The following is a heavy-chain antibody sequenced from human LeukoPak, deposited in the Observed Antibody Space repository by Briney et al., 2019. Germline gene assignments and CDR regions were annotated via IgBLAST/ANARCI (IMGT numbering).Heavy chain of an antibody. CDR1: GYTFTGYY. CDR2: INPNSGGT. Sequence: GASVKVSCKTSGYTFTGYYMHWVRQAPGQGLEWMGWINPNSGGTNHAQKFQGRITMTRETSISPAYMELSRLRSDDTAVYYCARDGTDDGDSDAFDIWGQGTMVTVSS. D-gene: IGHD4-17*01. J-gene: IGHJ3*02. CDR3: ARDGTDDGDSDAFDI. V-gene: IGHV1-2*02.